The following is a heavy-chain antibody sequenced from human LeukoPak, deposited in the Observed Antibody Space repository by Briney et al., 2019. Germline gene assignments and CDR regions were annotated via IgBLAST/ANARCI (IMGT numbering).Heavy chain of an antibody. V-gene: IGHV3-30*18. D-gene: IGHD5-24*01. Sequence: GSLRLSCAASGFTFSSYGMHWVRQAPGKGLEWVAVISYDGSNKYYADSVKGRFTISRDNSKNTLYLQMNSLRAEDTAVYYCAKVEMATIAPWDAFDIWGQGTMVTVSS. CDR1: GFTFSSYG. J-gene: IGHJ3*02. CDR3: AKVEMATIAPWDAFDI. CDR2: ISYDGSNK.